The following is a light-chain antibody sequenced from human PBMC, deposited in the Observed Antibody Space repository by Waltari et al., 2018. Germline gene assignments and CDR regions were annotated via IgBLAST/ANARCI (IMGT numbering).Light chain of an antibody. J-gene: IGKJ4*01. CDR3: QQRSNWPPLT. CDR2: DAS. CDR1: QSVSSY. V-gene: IGKV3-11*01. Sequence: EIVLTQSPATLSLSPGERATLSCRASQSVSSYLAWDQQKPGQAPRLLIYDASNRATGIPARFSGRGSGTDFTLTISSLEPEDFAVYYCQQRSNWPPLTFGGGTKVEIK.